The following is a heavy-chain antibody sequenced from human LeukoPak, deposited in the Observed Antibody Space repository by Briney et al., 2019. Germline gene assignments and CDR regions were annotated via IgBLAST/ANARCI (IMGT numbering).Heavy chain of an antibody. CDR2: ICYSGST. Sequence: SETLSLTCTVSGGSISSYYWSWIRQPPGKGLEWIGYICYSGSTNYNPSLKSRVTISVDTSKNQFSLKLSSVTAADTAVYYCARQRYSYGYSDYWGQGTLVTVSS. CDR3: ARQRYSYGYSDY. J-gene: IGHJ4*02. V-gene: IGHV4-59*08. D-gene: IGHD5-18*01. CDR1: GGSISSYY.